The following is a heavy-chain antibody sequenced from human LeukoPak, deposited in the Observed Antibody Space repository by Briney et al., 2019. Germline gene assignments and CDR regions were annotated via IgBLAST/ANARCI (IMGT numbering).Heavy chain of an antibody. CDR3: AKDAYGSGSYSRWYYFDY. D-gene: IGHD3-10*01. J-gene: IGHJ4*02. V-gene: IGHV3-30*04. Sequence: GGSLRLSCAASGFTFSTYPMHWVRQAPGKGLEWVAVISNDGSNKYYADSVKGRFTLSRDNSKNTLYLQMNSLRAEDTAVYYCAKDAYGSGSYSRWYYFDYWGQGTLVTVSS. CDR1: GFTFSTYP. CDR2: ISNDGSNK.